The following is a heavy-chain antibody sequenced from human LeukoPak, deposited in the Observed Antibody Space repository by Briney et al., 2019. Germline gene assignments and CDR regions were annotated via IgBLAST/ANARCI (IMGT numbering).Heavy chain of an antibody. V-gene: IGHV4-59*01. CDR1: GGSISSYY. CDR2: IYYSGST. J-gene: IGHJ4*02. Sequence: SETLSLTCTVSGGSISSYYWSWIRQPPGKGLEWIGYIYYSGSTNYNPSLKSRVTISVDTSKNQFSLKLSSVTAADTAVYYCARSAIYYDKRNHIDYWGQGTLVTVSS. D-gene: IGHD3-22*01. CDR3: ARSAIYYDKRNHIDY.